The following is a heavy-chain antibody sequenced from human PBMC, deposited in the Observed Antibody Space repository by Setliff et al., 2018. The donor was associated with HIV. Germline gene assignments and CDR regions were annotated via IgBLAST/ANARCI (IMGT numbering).Heavy chain of an antibody. CDR1: GASITSHY. J-gene: IGHJ6*02. CDR2: IYHSGTT. V-gene: IGHV4-59*08. D-gene: IGHD3-3*01. Sequence: SETLSLTCTVSGASITSHYWSWIRQSPGRELEWIGSIYHSGTTYYNPSLKSRVTISVDTSKNQFSLKLSSATAADTAVYYCARRLQFLEFLHGVGGLDVWGQGTTVTVSS. CDR3: ARRLQFLEFLHGVGGLDV.